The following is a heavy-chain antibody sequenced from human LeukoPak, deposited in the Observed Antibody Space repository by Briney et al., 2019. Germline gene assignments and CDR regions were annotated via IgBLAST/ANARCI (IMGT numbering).Heavy chain of an antibody. CDR2: IYYSGST. D-gene: IGHD2-2*01. V-gene: IGHV4-31*03. Sequence: SETLSLSCTVSGGSISSGGYYWSWIRQHPGKGLEWIGYIYYSGSTYYNPSLKSRVTISVDTSKNQFSLKLSSVTAADTAVYYCARVLNYCSSTSCYAGIRLWFDPWGQGTLVTVSS. J-gene: IGHJ5*02. CDR3: ARVLNYCSSTSCYAGIRLWFDP. CDR1: GGSISSGGYY.